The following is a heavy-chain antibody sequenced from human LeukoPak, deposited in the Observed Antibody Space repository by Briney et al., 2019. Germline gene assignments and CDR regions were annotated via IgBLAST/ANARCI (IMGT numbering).Heavy chain of an antibody. D-gene: IGHD3-22*01. Sequence: GESLKISCKGSGYNFTSYWIGWVRQMPGKGLEWMGIIYPGDSDTRYSPSFQGQVTISADKSISTAYLQWSSLKASDTAMYYCARHQYYYDSSGLNWFDPWGQGTLVTVSS. CDR2: IYPGDSDT. CDR1: GYNFTSYW. J-gene: IGHJ5*02. CDR3: ARHQYYYDSSGLNWFDP. V-gene: IGHV5-51*01.